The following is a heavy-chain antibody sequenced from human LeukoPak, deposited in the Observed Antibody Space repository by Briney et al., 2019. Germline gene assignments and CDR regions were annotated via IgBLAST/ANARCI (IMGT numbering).Heavy chain of an antibody. D-gene: IGHD5-24*01. CDR2: IWYDGSNK. J-gene: IGHJ4*02. Sequence: PGRSLRLSCAASGFTFSSYGMHWVRQAPGKGLEWVAVIWYDGSNKYYADSVKGRFTISRDNSKNTLYLQMNSLRAEDTAVYYCARSDGYTGLDYWGQGTLVTVSS. CDR3: ARSDGYTGLDY. CDR1: GFTFSSYG. V-gene: IGHV3-33*01.